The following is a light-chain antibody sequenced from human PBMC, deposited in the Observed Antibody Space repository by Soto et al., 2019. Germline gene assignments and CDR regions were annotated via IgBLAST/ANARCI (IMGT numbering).Light chain of an antibody. Sequence: EIVLTQSPGTLSLSPGERATLSCRASQTISSTFLAWYRQRPGQAPRLLIYGASSRATVIPDRFSGSGSGTDYTLTISRLEPEDFAVYYCQQFGLSPTFGGGTKVEIK. J-gene: IGKJ4*01. V-gene: IGKV3-20*01. CDR3: QQFGLSPT. CDR1: QTISSTF. CDR2: GAS.